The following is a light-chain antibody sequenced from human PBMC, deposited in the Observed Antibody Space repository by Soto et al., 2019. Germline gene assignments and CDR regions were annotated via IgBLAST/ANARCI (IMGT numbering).Light chain of an antibody. CDR1: QTVSNNY. J-gene: IGKJ2*01. CDR2: GSS. V-gene: IGKV3-20*01. Sequence: EVVLTQSPGTLSLSPGERATLSCRASQTVSNNYLAWYQHKPGQSPKLLISGSSDRATGIPDRFSGSGSGTDFTLTISRLEPEDFAVYYCQQYGSSPPYTFGQGTKLEIK. CDR3: QQYGSSPPYT.